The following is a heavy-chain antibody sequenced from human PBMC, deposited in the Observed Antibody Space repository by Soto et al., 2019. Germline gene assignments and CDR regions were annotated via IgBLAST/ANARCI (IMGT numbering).Heavy chain of an antibody. J-gene: IGHJ6*03. D-gene: IGHD6-13*01. CDR2: INADGGTT. V-gene: IGHV3-74*01. CDR1: GFTLSYYW. CDR3: ARPPFSSPNYYLDV. Sequence: EVQLVESGGGLVQPGGSLTLSCVASGFTLSYYWMHWVRQAPGKGLVWVSRINADGGTTYYVDSVRGRFTASRDNAKTTLYLQMNSLTADDTAVYYCARPPFSSPNYYLDVWGKGTAVTVSS.